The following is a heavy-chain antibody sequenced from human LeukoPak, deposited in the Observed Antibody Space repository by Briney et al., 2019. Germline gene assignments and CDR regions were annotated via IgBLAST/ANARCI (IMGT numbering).Heavy chain of an antibody. CDR3: ARMRAVGVPRNFDS. CDR1: GDSVSSNSAV. J-gene: IGHJ4*02. V-gene: IGHV6-1*01. Sequence: SQTLSLTCAISGDSVSSNSAVWNWIRQSPSRGLEWLGRTYYRSMWYYDYAVSVESRITINPETSKNQFSLLLNSVTPEDTAVYYCARMRAVGVPRNFDSWGQGTLVTVSS. D-gene: IGHD6-19*01. CDR2: TYYRSMWYY.